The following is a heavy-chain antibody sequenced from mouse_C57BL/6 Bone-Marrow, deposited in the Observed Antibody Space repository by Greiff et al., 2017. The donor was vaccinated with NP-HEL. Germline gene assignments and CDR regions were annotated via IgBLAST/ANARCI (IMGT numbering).Heavy chain of an antibody. V-gene: IGHV1-5*01. CDR3: IRSNWALFGYFDV. CDR2: IYPGNSDT. Sequence: EVQLQQSGTVLARPGASVKMSCKTSGYTFTSYWMHWVKQRPGQGLEWIGAIYPGNSDTSYNQKFKGKAKLTAVTSASPAYMELSRLTKEDTAFYYCIRSNWALFGYFDVGGTETTVTGSS. J-gene: IGHJ1*03. D-gene: IGHD4-1*01. CDR1: GYTFTSYW.